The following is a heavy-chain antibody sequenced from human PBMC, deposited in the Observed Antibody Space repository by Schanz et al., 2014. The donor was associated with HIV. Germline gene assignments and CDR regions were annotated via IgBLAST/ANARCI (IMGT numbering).Heavy chain of an antibody. V-gene: IGHV3-23*01. CDR1: GFTFSSYA. D-gene: IGHD5-12*01. CDR3: ARGSGFLDYYYYGMDA. J-gene: IGHJ6*02. Sequence: EVQLLESGGGLVQPGVSLRLSCAASGFTFSSYAMNWVRQAPGKGLEWVSSISRGGDSTHYADPVKGRFTISRDISKKTMFLQMNNLRADDTAVYYCARGSGFLDYYYYGMDAWGQGTTVTVSS. CDR2: ISRGGDST.